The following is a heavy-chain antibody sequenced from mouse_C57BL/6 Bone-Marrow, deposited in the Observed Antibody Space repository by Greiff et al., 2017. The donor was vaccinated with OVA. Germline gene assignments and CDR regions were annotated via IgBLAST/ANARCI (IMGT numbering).Heavy chain of an antibody. D-gene: IGHD1-1*01. Sequence: VQLQQSGAELVKPGASVKLSCKASGYTFTSYWMQWVKQRPGQGLEWIGEIDPSDSYTNYNQKFKGKATLTVDTSSSTAYMQLSSLTSEDSAVYYCARPPDYYGSDYFDYWGQGTTLTVSS. CDR1: GYTFTSYW. CDR2: IDPSDSYT. V-gene: IGHV1-50*01. CDR3: ARPPDYYGSDYFDY. J-gene: IGHJ2*01.